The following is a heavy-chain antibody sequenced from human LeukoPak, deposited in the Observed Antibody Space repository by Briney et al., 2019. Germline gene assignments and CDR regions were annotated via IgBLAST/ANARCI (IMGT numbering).Heavy chain of an antibody. CDR1: GGSISSSSYY. CDR3: ARESFSSGWYLPRPYYFDY. J-gene: IGHJ4*02. Sequence: PSETLSLTCTVSGGSISSSSYYWGWIRQPPGKGLEWIGSIYYSGSTYYNPSLKSRVTISVDTSKNQFSLKLSSVTAADTAVYYCARESFSSGWYLPRPYYFDYWGQGTLVTVSS. V-gene: IGHV4-39*02. CDR2: IYYSGST. D-gene: IGHD6-19*01.